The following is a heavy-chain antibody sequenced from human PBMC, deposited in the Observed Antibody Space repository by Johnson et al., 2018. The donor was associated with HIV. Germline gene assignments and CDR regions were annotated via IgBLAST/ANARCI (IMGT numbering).Heavy chain of an antibody. Sequence: MQLVESGGGVVRPGESLRLSCTVSGFNFDDYGMSWVRQAPGQGLEWVSGINWNGGSKTYGDSVRGRFTVSRDNAKSYMYLQMKSLRAEYTALFYCARVSLLGDIPMLSDAFDFWGQGTMVTVSS. CDR3: ARVSLLGDIPMLSDAFDF. J-gene: IGHJ3*01. D-gene: IGHD2-15*01. CDR2: INWNGGSK. V-gene: IGHV3-20*04. CDR1: GFNFDDYG.